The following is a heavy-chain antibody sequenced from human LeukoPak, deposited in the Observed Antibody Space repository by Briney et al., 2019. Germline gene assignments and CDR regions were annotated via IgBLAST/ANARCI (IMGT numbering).Heavy chain of an antibody. Sequence: ASETLSLTCTASGGSISSSSYYWGWIRQPPGKGLEWIGEINHSGSTNYNPSLKSRVTISVDTSKNQFSLKLSSVTAADTAVYYCARVPHIVDWGQGTLVTVSS. V-gene: IGHV4-39*07. D-gene: IGHD2-15*01. CDR2: INHSGST. CDR1: GGSISSSSYY. CDR3: ARVPHIVD. J-gene: IGHJ4*02.